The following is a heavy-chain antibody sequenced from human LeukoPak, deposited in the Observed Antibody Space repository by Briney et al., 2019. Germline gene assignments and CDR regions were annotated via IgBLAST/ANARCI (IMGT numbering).Heavy chain of an antibody. Sequence: PGTSLRLSCAASGFPFSRYDVHWVRQAPGKGLEWVALRSHDGGIEDYADSVKGRFTISRDNSRNTLYLQMNSLKPEDTAVYYCASSNEFYYDTSTYVDYWGQGTPVTVSS. CDR1: GFPFSRYD. V-gene: IGHV3-30-3*01. CDR3: ASSNEFYYDTSTYVDY. J-gene: IGHJ4*02. D-gene: IGHD3-22*01. CDR2: RSHDGGIE.